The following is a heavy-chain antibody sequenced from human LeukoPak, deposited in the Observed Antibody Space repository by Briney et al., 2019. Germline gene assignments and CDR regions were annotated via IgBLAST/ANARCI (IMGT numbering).Heavy chain of an antibody. CDR3: ASYDPDTAMATGAFDI. V-gene: IGHV1-8*01. D-gene: IGHD5-18*01. J-gene: IGHJ3*02. CDR1: GYTFTSYD. CDR2: MNPNSGNT. Sequence: GASVKVSCKASGYTFTSYDINWVRQATGQGLEWMGWMNPNSGNTGYAQKFQGRVTMTRNTSISTAYMELSSLRSEDTAVYYCASYDPDTAMATGAFDIWGQGTMVTVSS.